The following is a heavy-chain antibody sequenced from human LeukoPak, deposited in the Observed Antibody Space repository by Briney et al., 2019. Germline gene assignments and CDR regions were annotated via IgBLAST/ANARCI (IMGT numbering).Heavy chain of an antibody. CDR1: GFTFASYA. D-gene: IGHD3-22*01. CDR3: AKYHDSSGYPYDAFDI. J-gene: IGHJ3*02. Sequence: HPGGSLRLSCAASGFTFASYAMTWVRQAPGKGLEWVSAVSGSGGSTYSADSVKGRFTISRDNSKNTLYLQMNSLRAEDTAVYYCAKYHDSSGYPYDAFDIWGQGTMVTVSS. CDR2: VSGSGGST. V-gene: IGHV3-23*01.